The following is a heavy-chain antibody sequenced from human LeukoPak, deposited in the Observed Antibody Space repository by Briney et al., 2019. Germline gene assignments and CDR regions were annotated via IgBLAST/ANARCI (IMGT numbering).Heavy chain of an antibody. V-gene: IGHV1-69*06. CDR1: GGTFSNYA. Sequence: SVKVSCKASGGTFSNYAISWVRQAPGQGLEWMGGIIPIFGTANYAQKFRGRVTITADKSTRTAYMELSSLRAEDTAVYYCARRAGAYSHPYDYWGQGTLVTVSS. J-gene: IGHJ4*02. CDR3: ARRAGAYSHPYDY. CDR2: IIPIFGTA. D-gene: IGHD4/OR15-4a*01.